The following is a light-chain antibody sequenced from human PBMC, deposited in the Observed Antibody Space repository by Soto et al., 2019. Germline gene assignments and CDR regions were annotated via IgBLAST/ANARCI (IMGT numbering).Light chain of an antibody. V-gene: IGLV1-44*01. CDR1: RSNIGSNT. CDR3: AAWYDSLNGPVV. Sequence: QSVLTEPPSASGTPGQRVTISCSGSRSNIGSNTVNWYQQLPGTAPKLLIYSNNQRPSGVPDRFSGSKSGTSASLAISGLQSEDEADYYCAAWYDSLNGPVVFGGGTKLTVL. CDR2: SNN. J-gene: IGLJ2*01.